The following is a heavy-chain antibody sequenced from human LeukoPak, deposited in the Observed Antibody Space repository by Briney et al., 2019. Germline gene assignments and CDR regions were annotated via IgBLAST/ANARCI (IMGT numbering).Heavy chain of an antibody. J-gene: IGHJ1*01. CDR2: IIPIFGTA. CDR3: ATRLGVVVTAIPEYFQH. V-gene: IGHV1-69*05. Sequence: ASVKVSCKASGGTFSSYAISWVRQAPGQGLEWMGGIIPIFGTANYAQKFQGRVTITTDESTSTAYMELSSLRPEDTAVYYCATRLGVVVTAIPEYFQHWGQGTLVTVSS. D-gene: IGHD2-21*02. CDR1: GGTFSSYA.